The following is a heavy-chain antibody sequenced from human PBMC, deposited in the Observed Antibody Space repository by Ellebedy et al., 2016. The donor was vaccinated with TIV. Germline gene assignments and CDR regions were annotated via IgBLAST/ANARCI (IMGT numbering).Heavy chain of an antibody. CDR1: GFTLSNHW. D-gene: IGHD5-12*01. CDR2: IDKNGAVK. Sequence: PGGSLRLSCAASGFTLSNHWMTWVRQAPGKGLQWVANIDKNGAVKLYEDSVKGRFSISRDNGDNSVYLQMNSLRAEDTAVYCCARTGYGYHGMDVWGQGTTVTASS. CDR3: ARTGYGYHGMDV. V-gene: IGHV3-7*03. J-gene: IGHJ6*02.